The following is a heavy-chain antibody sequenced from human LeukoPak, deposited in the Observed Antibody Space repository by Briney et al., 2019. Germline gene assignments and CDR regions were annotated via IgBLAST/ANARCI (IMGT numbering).Heavy chain of an antibody. V-gene: IGHV3-48*01. Sequence: GGSLRLSCAASGFTFSSHSMIWVRQAPSEGLEWVSHISSSSSTIYYADPVKGRFTISRDNAKSSLYLQMNSLRADDTAVYYCAREGWVGSYREVDYWGQGTLVTVSS. J-gene: IGHJ4*02. CDR3: AREGWVGSYREVDY. D-gene: IGHD1-26*01. CDR1: GFTFSSHS. CDR2: ISSSSSTI.